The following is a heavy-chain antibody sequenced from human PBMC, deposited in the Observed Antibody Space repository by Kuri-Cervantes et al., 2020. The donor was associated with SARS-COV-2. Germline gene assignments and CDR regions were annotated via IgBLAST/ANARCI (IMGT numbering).Heavy chain of an antibody. CDR1: GGSISSGGYY. CDR2: IYYSGST. D-gene: IGHD1-26*01. V-gene: IGHV4-31*03. CDR3: ARHEWEPYYFDY. Sequence: SETLSLTCTVSGGSISSGGYYWSWIRQHPGKGLEWIGYIYYSGSTYYNPSLKSRVTISVDTSKNQFSLKLSSVTAADTAVYYCARHEWEPYYFDYWGQGTLVTVSS. J-gene: IGHJ4*02.